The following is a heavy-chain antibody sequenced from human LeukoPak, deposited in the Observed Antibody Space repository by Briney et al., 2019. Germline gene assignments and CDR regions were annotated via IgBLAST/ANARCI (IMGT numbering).Heavy chain of an antibody. CDR2: FDPEDGET. D-gene: IGHD6-13*01. J-gene: IGHJ5*02. Sequence: ASVKVSCKVSGYTLTELSMHWVRQALGKGLEWMGGFDPEDGETIYAQKFQGRVTMTEDTSTDTAYMELSSLRSEDTAVYYCATVGRSGYSSSLNWFDPWGQGTLVTVSS. V-gene: IGHV1-24*01. CDR1: GYTLTELS. CDR3: ATVGRSGYSSSLNWFDP.